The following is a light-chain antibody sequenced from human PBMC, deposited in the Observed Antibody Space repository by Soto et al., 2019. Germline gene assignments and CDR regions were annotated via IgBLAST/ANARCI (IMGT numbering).Light chain of an antibody. CDR1: SSDVGAYNY. CDR3: SSYTTSGTVV. CDR2: GVN. J-gene: IGLJ3*02. Sequence: QSVLTQPASVSGSPGQSITISCTGTSSDVGAYNYVSWYQCHPGKAPQLIIYGVNSRPSGIPNRFSGSKSANTASLTISGLQAEDETDYYCSSYTTSGTVVFGGGTKPTVL. V-gene: IGLV2-14*03.